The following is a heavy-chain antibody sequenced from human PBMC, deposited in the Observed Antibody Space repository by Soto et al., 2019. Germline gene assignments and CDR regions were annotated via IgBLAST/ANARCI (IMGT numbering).Heavy chain of an antibody. CDR1: GGSFSGYY. V-gene: IGHV4-34*01. D-gene: IGHD3-9*01. CDR2: INHSGST. CDR3: ARGRHILTGYYRDLNYGMDV. J-gene: IGHJ6*02. Sequence: SATLSLTCAVYGGSFSGYYWSWIRQPPGKGLEWIGEINHSGSTNYNPSLKSRVTISVDTSKNQFSLKLSSVTAADTAVYYCARGRHILTGYYRDLNYGMDVWGQGTTVTVSS.